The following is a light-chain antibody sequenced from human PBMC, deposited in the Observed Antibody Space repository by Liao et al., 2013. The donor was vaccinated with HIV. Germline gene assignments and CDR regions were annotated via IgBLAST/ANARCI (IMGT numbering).Light chain of an antibody. Sequence: SYELTQSPSVSVSPGQTASITCSGDKLGDRDASWYQQKPGQSPVLVIYQDTKRPSGIPERFSGSNSGNTATLTISGTQAMDEADYYCQAWDSNTAAYVFGTGTKVTAL. CDR1: KLGDRD. CDR2: QDT. J-gene: IGLJ1*01. CDR3: QAWDSNTAAYV. V-gene: IGLV3-1*01.